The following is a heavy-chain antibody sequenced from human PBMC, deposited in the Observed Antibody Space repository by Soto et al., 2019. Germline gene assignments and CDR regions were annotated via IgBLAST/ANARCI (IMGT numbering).Heavy chain of an antibody. Sequence: QVPLQESGPGLVKPSQTLSLTCTVSGCSISSGGYYWSWIRQNPGKGLEWIGYIYYSGTTNYNPSLKSRITISVDTSKNQFSLKLNSMTAADTAVYYCARDESATEAFDIWGQGTMVTVSS. CDR3: ARDESATEAFDI. V-gene: IGHV4-31*03. CDR2: IYYSGTT. J-gene: IGHJ3*02. CDR1: GCSISSGGYY. D-gene: IGHD5-12*01.